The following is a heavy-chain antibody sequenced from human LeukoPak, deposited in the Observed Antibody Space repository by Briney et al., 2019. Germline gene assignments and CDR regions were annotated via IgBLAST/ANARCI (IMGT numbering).Heavy chain of an antibody. CDR3: ASPLLWFGELRQNYYYYMDV. V-gene: IGHV4-39*01. CDR1: GGSISSSSYY. D-gene: IGHD3-10*01. J-gene: IGHJ6*03. Sequence: PSETLSLTCTVSGGSISSSSYYWGWIRQPPGKGLEWIGSIYYRGGTYYNPSLKSRVTISVDTSKNQFSLKLSSVTAADTAVYYCASPLLWFGELRQNYYYYMDVWGKGTTVTVSS. CDR2: IYYRGGT.